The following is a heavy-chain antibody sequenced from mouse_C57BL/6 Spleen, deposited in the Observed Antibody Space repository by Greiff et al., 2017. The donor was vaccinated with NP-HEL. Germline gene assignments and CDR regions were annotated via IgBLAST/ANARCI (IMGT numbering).Heavy chain of an antibody. CDR3: ARWGGYGSSRYFDY. D-gene: IGHD1-1*01. CDR1: GYAFSSSW. CDR2: IYPGDGDT. Sequence: QVQLQQSGPELVKPGASVKISCKASGYAFSSSWMNWVKQRPGKGLEWIGRIYPGDGDTNYNGKFKGKATLTADKSSSTAYMQLSSLTSEDSAVYFCARWGGYGSSRYFDYWGQGTTLTVSS. J-gene: IGHJ2*01. V-gene: IGHV1-82*01.